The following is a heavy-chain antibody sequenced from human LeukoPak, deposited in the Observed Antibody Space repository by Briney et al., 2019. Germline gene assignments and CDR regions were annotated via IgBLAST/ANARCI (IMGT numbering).Heavy chain of an antibody. D-gene: IGHD3-9*01. V-gene: IGHV3-23*01. Sequence: PGVSLRLSCAASGFTFSGYAMSWVRQAPGKGLEWVSTISGSGGHTYYADSVKGRFTISRDNSKNTLYLQMNSLRAEDTAVYYCAKAHTTSLLTAYYCFDYWGQGTLVTVSS. CDR2: ISGSGGHT. J-gene: IGHJ4*02. CDR1: GFTFSGYA. CDR3: AKAHTTSLLTAYYCFDY.